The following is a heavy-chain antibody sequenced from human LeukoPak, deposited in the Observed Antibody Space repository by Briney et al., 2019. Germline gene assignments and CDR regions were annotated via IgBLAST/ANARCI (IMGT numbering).Heavy chain of an antibody. Sequence: GGSLRLSCAASGFTFSSYAMSWVRQAPGKGLEWVSAISGSGGNTYYPDSVKGRFTISRDNSKNTLYLQMNSLRAEDTAVYYCARVRRDGYYFDSWGQGTLVTVSS. J-gene: IGHJ4*02. CDR1: GFTFSSYA. D-gene: IGHD5-24*01. V-gene: IGHV3-23*01. CDR3: ARVRRDGYYFDS. CDR2: ISGSGGNT.